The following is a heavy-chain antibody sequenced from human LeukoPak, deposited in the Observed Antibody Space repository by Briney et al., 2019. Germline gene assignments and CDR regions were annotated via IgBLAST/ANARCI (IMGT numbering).Heavy chain of an antibody. J-gene: IGHJ6*04. CDR3: ARDRGVRIVLALDV. V-gene: IGHV3-74*03. Sequence: GGSLRLSCAASGFTFTNYWMHWVRQAAGKGLVWVSRINGDGSNTTYADSVKGRFTISRDNAKNTLYLQMNSLRAEDTAVFYCARDRGVRIVLALDVWGKGATVTVSS. CDR2: INGDGSNT. D-gene: IGHD2-8*01. CDR1: GFTFTNYW.